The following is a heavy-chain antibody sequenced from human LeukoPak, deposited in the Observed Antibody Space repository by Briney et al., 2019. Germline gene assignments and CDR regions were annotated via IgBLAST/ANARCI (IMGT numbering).Heavy chain of an antibody. V-gene: IGHV4-4*08. CDR1: GGSISSYY. J-gene: IGHJ4*02. CDR2: IYTSGST. D-gene: IGHD5-12*01. Sequence: SETLSLTCTVSGGSISSYYWSWIRQPAGKGLEWIGYIYTSGSTNYNPSLKSRVTISVDTSKNQFSLKLSSVTAADTAVYYCARHPHSGYGDCFDYWGQGTLVTVSS. CDR3: ARHPHSGYGDCFDY.